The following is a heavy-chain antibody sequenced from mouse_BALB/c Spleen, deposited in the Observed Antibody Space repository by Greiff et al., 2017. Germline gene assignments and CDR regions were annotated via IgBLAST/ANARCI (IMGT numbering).Heavy chain of an antibody. CDR1: GFTFTDYY. CDR3: ARAPAMIILYAMDN. V-gene: IGHV7-3*02. CDR2: ISNKANGYTT. J-gene: IGHJ4*01. Sequence: EVQLVEFGGGLVQPGGSLRPSCATSGFTFTDYYMSWVRQPPGKALEWLGFISNKANGYTTEYSASVKGRFTISRDNSQSILYLQMNTLRAEDSATYYCARAPAMIILYAMDNWGQGTSVTVSS. D-gene: IGHD2-4*01.